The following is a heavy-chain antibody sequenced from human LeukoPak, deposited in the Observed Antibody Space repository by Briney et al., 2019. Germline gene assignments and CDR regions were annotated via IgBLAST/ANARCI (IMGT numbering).Heavy chain of an antibody. V-gene: IGHV3-48*01. J-gene: IGHJ4*02. CDR2: ISSNSSTI. Sequence: PGGSLRLSCAASGFTFSSYSMNWVRQAPGKGLEWVSYISSNSSTIYYADSVKGRFTISRDNAKNSLYLQMNSLRAEDTAVYYCARVNPLDYWGQGTLVTVSS. CDR1: GFTFSSYS. CDR3: ARVNPLDY.